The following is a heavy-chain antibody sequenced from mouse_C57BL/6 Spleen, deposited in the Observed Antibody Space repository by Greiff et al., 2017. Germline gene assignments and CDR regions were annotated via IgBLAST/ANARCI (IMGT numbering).Heavy chain of an antibody. CDR3: TVYYGSSYLYAMDY. CDR1: GFTFSNYW. J-gene: IGHJ4*01. CDR2: IRLKSDNYAT. Sequence: EVKLMESGGGLVQPGGSMKLSCVASGFTFSNYWLNWVRQSPEKGLEWVAQIRLKSDNYATHYAESVKGRFTISRDDSKSSVYLQMNNLRAEDTGIYYCTVYYGSSYLYAMDYWGQGTSVTVSS. D-gene: IGHD1-1*01. V-gene: IGHV6-3*01.